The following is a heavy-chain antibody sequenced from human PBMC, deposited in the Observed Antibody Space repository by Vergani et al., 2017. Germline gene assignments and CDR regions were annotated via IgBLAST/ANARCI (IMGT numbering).Heavy chain of an antibody. J-gene: IGHJ5*02. D-gene: IGHD3-10*01. Sequence: QVQLQESGPGLVKPSQTLSLTCTVSGGSISSGYYWGWIRQPPGKGLEWIGSNYHSGSTYYNPSLKSRVTISVDTSKNQFSLKLSSVTAADTAVYYCARDGITMVRGGVDPWGQGTLVTVSS. V-gene: IGHV4-38-2*02. CDR1: GGSISSGYY. CDR2: NYHSGST. CDR3: ARDGITMVRGGVDP.